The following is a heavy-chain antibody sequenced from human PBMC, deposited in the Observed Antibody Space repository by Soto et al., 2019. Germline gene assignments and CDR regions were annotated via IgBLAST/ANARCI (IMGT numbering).Heavy chain of an antibody. Sequence: SETLSLTCTVSGGSISDYYWSWIRQPPGKGLEWIAYIHHSGSAIYTPSLQSRVTISIDTSKNQFSLKLSSVTAADTAVYYCARHDTRGGAFDIWGQGTMVTVSS. CDR1: GGSISDYY. J-gene: IGHJ3*02. D-gene: IGHD3-10*01. CDR3: ARHDTRGGAFDI. V-gene: IGHV4-59*08. CDR2: IHHSGSA.